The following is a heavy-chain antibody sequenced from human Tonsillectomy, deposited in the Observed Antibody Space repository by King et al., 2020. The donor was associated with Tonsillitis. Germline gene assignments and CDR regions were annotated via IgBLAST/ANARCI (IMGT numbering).Heavy chain of an antibody. V-gene: IGHV1-18*01. CDR1: GYSFTSYG. D-gene: IGHD5-24*01. CDR3: ARDPGMPTNNWFDP. J-gene: IGHJ5*02. CDR2: IRVYNGHT. Sequence: VQLVESGAEVKKPGASVKVSCKASGYSFTSYGISWVRQAPGQGLDWVGWIRVYNGHTNYAQKLQCRVTMTTDTSTSTAYMELRSLRYDDTAVYYCARDPGMPTNNWFDPWGQGTLVTVSS.